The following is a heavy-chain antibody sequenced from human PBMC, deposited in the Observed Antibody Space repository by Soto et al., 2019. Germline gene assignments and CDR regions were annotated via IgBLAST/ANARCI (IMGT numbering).Heavy chain of an antibody. V-gene: IGHV3-23*01. CDR2: LSSSGGST. CDR1: GFTFNNCA. Sequence: HPGGSLRLSCAASGFTFNNCAMSWVRQAPGKGLEWVSGLSSSGGSTYYAESVKGRFTISRDNSKNTLYLQMNSLRAEDTAVYYCVKKVLYSSSASGNWGQGALVTVSS. J-gene: IGHJ4*02. D-gene: IGHD6-6*01. CDR3: VKKVLYSSSASGN.